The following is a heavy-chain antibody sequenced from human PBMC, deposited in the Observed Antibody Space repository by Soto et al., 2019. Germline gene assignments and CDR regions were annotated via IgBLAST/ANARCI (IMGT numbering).Heavy chain of an antibody. CDR2: ISGSGGST. D-gene: IGHD6-13*01. CDR3: EKDRGDSSSWFNDY. CDR1: GFTFSSYA. J-gene: IGHJ4*02. Sequence: PGSSLRLSCAASGFTFSSYAMSWVLQAPGKGLEWVSAISGSGGSTYYADSVKGRFTISRDNSKNTLYLQMNSLRAEDTAVYYCEKDRGDSSSWFNDYWGQGTLVTVSS. V-gene: IGHV3-23*01.